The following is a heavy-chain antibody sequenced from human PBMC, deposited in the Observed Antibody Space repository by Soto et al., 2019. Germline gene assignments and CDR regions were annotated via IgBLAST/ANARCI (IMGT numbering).Heavy chain of an antibody. CDR1: GFTFSSYG. D-gene: IGHD5-12*01. CDR3: AKTGDSGYDWGWFDP. J-gene: IGHJ5*02. Sequence: QVQLVESGGGVVQPGGSLRLSCAASGFTFSSYGMHWVRQAPGKGLEWVAVISYHGINTHYADSVKGRFTISIDNYKNTLYVHMNSLRPEDTAVYYCAKTGDSGYDWGWFDPWGQGTLVTVSS. CDR2: ISYHGINT. V-gene: IGHV3-30*18.